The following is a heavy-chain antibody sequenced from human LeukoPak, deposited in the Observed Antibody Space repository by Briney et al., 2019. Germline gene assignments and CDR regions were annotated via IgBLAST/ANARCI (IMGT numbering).Heavy chain of an antibody. CDR3: ARMECCSGPSGFVVTDPFEY. CDR2: IYPSDSDT. V-gene: IGHV5-51*01. D-gene: IGHD6-25*01. J-gene: IGHJ4*02. CDR1: GYIFPSYW. Sequence: GESLKISCRAAGYIFPSYWIGWVRQMPGKGLEWMGIIYPSDSDTRYSPSFQGQATFSVDQSTDTAFLQWSSLRASDSAIYYCARMECCSGPSGFVVTDPFEYWGQGTQVIVSS.